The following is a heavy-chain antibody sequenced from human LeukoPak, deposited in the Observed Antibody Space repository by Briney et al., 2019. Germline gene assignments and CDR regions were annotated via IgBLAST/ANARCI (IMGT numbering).Heavy chain of an antibody. Sequence: GGSLRLSCAASGFTFDDYAMHWVRQAPGKGLEWVSGISWNSGSIGYADSVKGRFSISRDNAKNSLYLHLNSLRAEDTAVYYCARAGTPGSTDYWGQGTLVTV. CDR2: ISWNSGSI. D-gene: IGHD1-1*01. CDR3: ARAGTPGSTDY. CDR1: GFTFDDYA. V-gene: IGHV3-9*01. J-gene: IGHJ4*02.